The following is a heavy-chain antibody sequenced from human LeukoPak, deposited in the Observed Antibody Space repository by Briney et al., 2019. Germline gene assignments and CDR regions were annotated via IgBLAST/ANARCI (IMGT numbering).Heavy chain of an antibody. V-gene: IGHV1-2*06. J-gene: IGHJ3*02. CDR2: INPNSGGT. CDR1: GYTFTCYY. CDR3: ARETIVVVVAAKWDPNAFDI. D-gene: IGHD2-15*01. Sequence: ASVKVSCKASGYTFTCYYMHWVRQAPGQGLEWMGRINPNSGGTNYAQKFQGRVTMTRDTSINTAYMDLSRLRSDDTAVYYCARETIVVVVAAKWDPNAFDIWGQGTMVTVSS.